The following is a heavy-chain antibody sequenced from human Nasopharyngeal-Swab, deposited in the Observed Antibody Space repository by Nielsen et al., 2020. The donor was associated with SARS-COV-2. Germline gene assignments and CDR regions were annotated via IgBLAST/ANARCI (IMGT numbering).Heavy chain of an antibody. CDR2: INHSGST. CDR1: GGSFSGYY. Sequence: LSLTCAVYGGSFSGYYWSWLRPPPGKGLEWIGEINHSGSTNYNPSFKSRVTMSVDTSKNQFSLKLSSVTAADTAIYYCARASIFGYYYYYMDVWDKGTTVTVSS. CDR3: ARASIFGYYYYYMDV. V-gene: IGHV4-34*01. D-gene: IGHD3-9*01. J-gene: IGHJ6*03.